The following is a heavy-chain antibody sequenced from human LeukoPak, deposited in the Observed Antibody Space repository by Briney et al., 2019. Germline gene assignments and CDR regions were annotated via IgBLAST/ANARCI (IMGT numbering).Heavy chain of an antibody. CDR1: GGSISSYY. J-gene: IGHJ5*02. Sequence: SETLSLTCTVSGGSISSYYWSWIRQPAGKGLEWIGRIYTSGSTNYNPSLKSRVTMSVDTSKNQFSLKLSSVTAADTAVYYCARQDAYYDYVWGSYRYGNWFDPWGQGTLVTVSS. CDR3: ARQDAYYDYVWGSYRYGNWFDP. D-gene: IGHD3-16*02. CDR2: IYTSGST. V-gene: IGHV4-4*07.